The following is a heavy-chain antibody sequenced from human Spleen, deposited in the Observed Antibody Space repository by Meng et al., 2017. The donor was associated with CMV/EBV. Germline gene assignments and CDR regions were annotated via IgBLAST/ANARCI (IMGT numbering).Heavy chain of an antibody. CDR2: INPNSGGT. Sequence: ASVKVSCKTSGYIFPGYNVHWVRQAPGQGLEWMGWINPNSGGTNYAQRFHGRVTLTRDTSSSTAYMEVSRLTSDDTAVYYCARRKNNWNHPFDYWGQGTLVTVSS. D-gene: IGHD1-14*01. CDR3: ARRKNNWNHPFDY. CDR1: GYIFPGYN. V-gene: IGHV1-2*02. J-gene: IGHJ4*02.